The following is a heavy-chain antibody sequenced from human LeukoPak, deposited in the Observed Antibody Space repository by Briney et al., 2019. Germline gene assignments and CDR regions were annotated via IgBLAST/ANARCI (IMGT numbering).Heavy chain of an antibody. D-gene: IGHD1-26*01. J-gene: IGHJ4*02. CDR3: ARGLYSGSPPYGY. V-gene: IGHV4-59*01. Sequence: SETLSLTCTVSGGYISRYYWSWIRQPPGKGLEWIGYIYYSGSTNYNPSLKSRVTISVDTSKNQFSLKLSSVTAADTAVYYCARGLYSGSPPYGYWGQGTLVTVSS. CDR2: IYYSGST. CDR1: GGYISRYY.